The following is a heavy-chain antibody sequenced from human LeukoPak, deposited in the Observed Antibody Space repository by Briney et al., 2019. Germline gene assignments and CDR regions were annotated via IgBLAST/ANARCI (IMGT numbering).Heavy chain of an antibody. D-gene: IGHD3-22*01. V-gene: IGHV1-2*02. CDR2: INPNSGGT. CDR1: GYTFTGYY. Sequence: ASVKVSCKASGYTFTGYYMHWVRQAPGQGLEWMGWINPNSGGTNSAQKFQGRVTMTRDTSISTAYMELSRLTSDDTAIYYCARTDNKYDSRLLFNWGQGTQIIVSS. CDR3: ARTDNKYDSRLLFN. J-gene: IGHJ4*02.